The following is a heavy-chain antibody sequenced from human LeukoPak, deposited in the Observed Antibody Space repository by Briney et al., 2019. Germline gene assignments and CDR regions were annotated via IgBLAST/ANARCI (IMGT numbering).Heavy chain of an antibody. CDR1: GGSVSVGNTY. Sequence: PSETLSLTCTVSGGSVSVGNTYWSWIRQPPGEGLEWIGYTYYTGSTSYNPSLKSRVSISVDTSNNQFSLKLKSVTAADAAPYFCARGRYYDSLTGSERGAFDVWGQGTMVTVSS. CDR2: TYYTGST. V-gene: IGHV4-61*01. CDR3: ARGRYYDSLTGSERGAFDV. J-gene: IGHJ3*01. D-gene: IGHD3-9*01.